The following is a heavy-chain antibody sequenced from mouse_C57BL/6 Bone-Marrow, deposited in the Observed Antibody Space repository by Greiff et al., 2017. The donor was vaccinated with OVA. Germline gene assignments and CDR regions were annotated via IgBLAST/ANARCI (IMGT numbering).Heavy chain of an antibody. CDR1: GYTFTSYW. J-gene: IGHJ4*01. CDR2: IDPSDSYT. Sequence: QVQLQQPGAELVMPGASVKLSCKASGYTFTSYWMHWVKQRPGQGLEWIGEIDPSDSYTNYNQKFKGKSTLTVDKSSSTADMQLSSLTSEDSSVYYCARSRGRVNAMDYWGQGTSVTVSS. D-gene: IGHD2-1*01. V-gene: IGHV1-69*01. CDR3: ARSRGRVNAMDY.